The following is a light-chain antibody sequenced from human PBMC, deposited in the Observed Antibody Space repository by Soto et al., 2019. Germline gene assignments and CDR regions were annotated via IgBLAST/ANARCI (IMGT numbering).Light chain of an antibody. CDR2: YDS. J-gene: IGLJ2*01. Sequence: SYELSQPPSVSVAPGQTARITCGGNNIGSESVHWYQQKPGQAPVLVIYYDSNRPSGIPERFSGSNSGNTATLSISRVEAGDEADYFCQVWLSTSDRIFGGGTKLTVL. CDR3: QVWLSTSDRI. CDR1: NIGSES. V-gene: IGLV3-21*04.